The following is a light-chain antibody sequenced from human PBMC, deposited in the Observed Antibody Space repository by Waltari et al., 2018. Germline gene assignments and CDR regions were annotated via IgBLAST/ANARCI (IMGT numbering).Light chain of an antibody. CDR2: AAS. J-gene: IGKJ4*01. V-gene: IGKV1-9*01. CDR1: QGISSY. CDR3: QQLNGYPLT. Sequence: DIQLTQSPSFLSASVGDRVTIPCRASQGISSYLAWYQKKPGKAPKLLIYAASTLQRGVTSTCSGRGSGTEFTLTSSSLQPEDFATYYCQQLNGYPLTFGGGTKVEIK.